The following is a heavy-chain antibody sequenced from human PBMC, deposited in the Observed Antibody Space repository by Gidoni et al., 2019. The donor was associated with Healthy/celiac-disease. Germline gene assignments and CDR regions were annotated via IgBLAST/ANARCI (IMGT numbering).Heavy chain of an antibody. CDR2: ISAYNGN. Sequence: QVQLVQSRAEVKKPEASVKVSCKASGYTFTSYGIRWVRQAPGQGLEWMGWISAYNGNTMTTDTSTSTAYMELRSLRSDDTAVYYCARERGTVTTSPYYYYGMDVWGQGTTVTVSS. CDR3: ARERGTVTTSPYYYYGMDV. J-gene: IGHJ6*02. D-gene: IGHD4-17*01. V-gene: IGHV1-18*01. CDR1: GYTFTSYG.